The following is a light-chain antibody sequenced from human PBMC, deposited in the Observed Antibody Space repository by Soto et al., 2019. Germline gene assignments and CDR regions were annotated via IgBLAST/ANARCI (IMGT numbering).Light chain of an antibody. CDR2: EVN. J-gene: IGLJ1*01. CDR3: SSYTSTNTPYV. V-gene: IGLV2-14*01. CDR1: SSDVGDYNY. Sequence: QSVLTQPASVSGSPGQSITISCTGASSDVGDYNYVSWYQHHPGKAPKLLIYEVNNRPSGVSDRFSGSKSGNVAALTISWLQAEDEAYYYCSSYTSTNTPYVFGTGTKVTVL.